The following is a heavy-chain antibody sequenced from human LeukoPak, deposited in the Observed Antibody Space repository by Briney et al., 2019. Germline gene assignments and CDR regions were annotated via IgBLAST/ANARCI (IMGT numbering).Heavy chain of an antibody. V-gene: IGHV1-2*02. CDR1: GYTFTVYY. D-gene: IGHD2-15*01. CDR3: ARFARYCSGGSCYRNWFDP. Sequence: ASVTVSFKAAGYTFTVYYMHWVRQAPGQGLEWMGWMNPNSGGTNYAQKFQGRVTMTRDTSISTAYMELSRLRPDDTAVYYCARFARYCSGGSCYRNWFDPWGQGTLVTVSS. CDR2: MNPNSGGT. J-gene: IGHJ5*02.